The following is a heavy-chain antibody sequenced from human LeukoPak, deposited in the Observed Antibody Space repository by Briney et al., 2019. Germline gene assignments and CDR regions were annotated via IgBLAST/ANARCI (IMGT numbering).Heavy chain of an antibody. D-gene: IGHD2-15*01. CDR2: ISGSGGST. CDR1: GFTFSSYA. V-gene: IGHV3-23*01. CDR3: ARADCSGGSCSDY. J-gene: IGHJ4*02. Sequence: PGGSLRLSCAASGFTFSSYAMSWVRQAPGKGLEWVSAISGSGGSTYYADSVKGRFTIARDNPKNTLYLQMNSLRAEDTAVYYCARADCSGGSCSDYWGQGTLVTVSS.